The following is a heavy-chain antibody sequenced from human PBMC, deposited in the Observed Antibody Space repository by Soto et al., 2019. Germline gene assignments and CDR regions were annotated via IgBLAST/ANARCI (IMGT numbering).Heavy chain of an antibody. J-gene: IGHJ4*02. Sequence: GGSLRLSXAASGFTFSSYAMHWVRQAPGKGLEWVAVISYDGSNKYYADSVKGRFTISRDNSKNTLYLQMNSLRAEDTAVYYCASDLGYTGLFDYWGQGTLVTVSS. CDR2: ISYDGSNK. CDR1: GFTFSSYA. D-gene: IGHD5-12*01. V-gene: IGHV3-30-3*01. CDR3: ASDLGYTGLFDY.